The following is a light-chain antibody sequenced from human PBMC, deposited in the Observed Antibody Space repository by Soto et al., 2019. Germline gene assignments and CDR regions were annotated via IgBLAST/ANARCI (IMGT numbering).Light chain of an antibody. CDR2: RAS. CDR1: QNIYSN. J-gene: IGKJ2*01. Sequence: IVVTQAPATLSLYTGERATLSCRASQNIYSNVAWYQQRPGQAPRLLIYRASTRAPGTPARFSGSGSGTEFTLTISSLQSEDFATYYCQQDHSRPSTFGQVGKVDIK. V-gene: IGKV3-15*01. CDR3: QQDHSRPST.